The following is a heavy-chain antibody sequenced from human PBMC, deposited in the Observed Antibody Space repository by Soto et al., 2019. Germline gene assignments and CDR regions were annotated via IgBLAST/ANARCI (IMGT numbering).Heavy chain of an antibody. D-gene: IGHD4-4*01. CDR3: ARDQYYDYSNYVGHY. J-gene: IGHJ4*02. Sequence: EVQLVESGGGLVQPGGSLRLSCAASGFTFSSYSMNWVRQAPGEGLEWVSYISSSSSTIYYADSVKGRFTISRDNAKNSLYLQMNSLRDEDTAVYYCARDQYYDYSNYVGHYWGQGTLVTVSS. V-gene: IGHV3-48*02. CDR2: ISSSSSTI. CDR1: GFTFSSYS.